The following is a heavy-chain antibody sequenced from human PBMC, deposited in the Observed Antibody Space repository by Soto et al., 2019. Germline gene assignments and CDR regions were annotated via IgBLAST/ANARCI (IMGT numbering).Heavy chain of an antibody. V-gene: IGHV3-30*18. D-gene: IGHD6-19*01. J-gene: IGHJ4*02. CDR2: ISYDGSNK. Sequence: QVQLVESGGGVVQPGRSLRLSCAASGFTFSSYGMHWVRQAPGKGLEWVAVISYDGSNKYYADSVKGRFTNSRDNSKNTLYLQMNSLRAEDTALYYCAKVPPTQYSSGSGLLLCFDYWGQGTLVTVSS. CDR3: AKVPPTQYSSGSGLLLCFDY. CDR1: GFTFSSYG.